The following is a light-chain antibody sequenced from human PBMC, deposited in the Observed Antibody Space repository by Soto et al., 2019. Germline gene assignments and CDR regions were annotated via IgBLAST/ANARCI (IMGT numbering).Light chain of an antibody. J-gene: IGKJ2*01. V-gene: IGKV1-39*01. CDR1: QSINTF. Sequence: DVQMTHSSSAVSASVPDRVTLNYLASQSINTFLNWYQQRPGKAPNLLIYGASNLQSGVPSRFSGSGSGTDFTLTISSLQPEDFATYYCQQTYTSRPWPFG. CDR3: QQTYTSRPWP. CDR2: GAS.